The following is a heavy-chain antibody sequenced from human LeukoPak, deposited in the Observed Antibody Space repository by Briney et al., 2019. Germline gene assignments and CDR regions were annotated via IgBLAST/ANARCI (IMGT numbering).Heavy chain of an antibody. CDR3: ARQLYCTNGVCYSDYYYYYMDV. Sequence: TASETLSLTCTVSGGSISSSSYYWGWIRQPPGKGLEWFGSIYYSGSTYYNPSLKSRVTISVDTSKNQFSLKLSSVTAADTAVYYCARQLYCTNGVCYSDYYYYYMDVWGKGTTVTVSS. CDR1: GGSISSSSYY. D-gene: IGHD2-8*01. J-gene: IGHJ6*03. CDR2: IYYSGST. V-gene: IGHV4-39*01.